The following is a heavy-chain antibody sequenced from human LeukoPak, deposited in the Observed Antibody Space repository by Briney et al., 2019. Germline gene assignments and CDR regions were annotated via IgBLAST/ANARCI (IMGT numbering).Heavy chain of an antibody. D-gene: IGHD4-23*01. CDR1: GYTFTAYY. Sequence: ASVKVSCRASGYTFTAYYMHWVRQAPGQGLEWMGWINPNSGGTNYAQKFQGRVTMTRDTSISTAYMELSRLRSDDTAVYYCARILSYGGNSTWGQGTLVTVSS. CDR2: INPNSGGT. J-gene: IGHJ5*02. V-gene: IGHV1-2*02. CDR3: ARILSYGGNST.